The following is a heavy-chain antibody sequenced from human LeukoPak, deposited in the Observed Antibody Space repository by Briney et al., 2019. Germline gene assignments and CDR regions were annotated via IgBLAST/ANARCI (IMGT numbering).Heavy chain of an antibody. CDR1: GGSISTYY. V-gene: IGHV4-59*01. Sequence: SETLSLTCTVSGGSISTYYWSWIRQPPGKGLEWIGFIYYGGTNYNPSLKSRVTMSVDTSKNQFSLKVNSVTAADTASYYCARGYAYGPNYYFDYWGQGTLVTVSS. CDR3: ARGYAYGPNYYFDY. J-gene: IGHJ4*02. D-gene: IGHD5-18*01. CDR2: IYYGGT.